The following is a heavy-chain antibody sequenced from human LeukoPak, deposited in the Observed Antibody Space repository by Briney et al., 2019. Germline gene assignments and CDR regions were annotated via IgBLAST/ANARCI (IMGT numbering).Heavy chain of an antibody. D-gene: IGHD6-19*01. CDR1: GGSISSGSYY. CDR2: IYTSGST. Sequence: SQTLSLTCTVSGGSISSGSYYWSWLRQPAGKGLEWIGRIYTSGSTNYNPSLKSRVTISVDTSKKQFSLKLSSVTAADTAVYYCARRTGTATNPPGLRRNSSGWFLGDWFDPWGQGTLVTVSS. J-gene: IGHJ5*02. CDR3: ARRTGTATNPPGLRRNSSGWFLGDWFDP. V-gene: IGHV4-61*02.